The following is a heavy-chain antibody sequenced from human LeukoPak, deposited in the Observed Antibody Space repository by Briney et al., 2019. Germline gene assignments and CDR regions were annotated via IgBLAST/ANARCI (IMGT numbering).Heavy chain of an antibody. CDR3: ARADYYGSGSYGTYNWFDP. CDR2: IYSSGST. V-gene: IGHV4-61*02. J-gene: IGHJ5*02. CDR1: GGSIDSRSYY. D-gene: IGHD3-10*01. Sequence: SETLSLTCTVSGGSIDSRSYYWSWIRQPAGKGLEWIGRIYSSGSTNYNPPLKTRVTMSVDTSKNQISLKLSSVTAADTALYYCARADYYGSGSYGTYNWFDPWGQGTLVTVSS.